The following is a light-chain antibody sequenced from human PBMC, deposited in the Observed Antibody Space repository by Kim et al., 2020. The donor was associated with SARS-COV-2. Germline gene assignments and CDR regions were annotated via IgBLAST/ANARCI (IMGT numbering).Light chain of an antibody. CDR2: GAS. CDR3: QQYGSSPRT. CDR1: QSVSSSY. Sequence: SPWESAPPSRRASQSVSSSYLAWYQQKPGQAPRLLSYGASSRATGIPDRFSGSGSGTDFTLTISRLEPEDFAVYYCQQYGSSPRTFGQGTKVDIK. V-gene: IGKV3-20*01. J-gene: IGKJ1*01.